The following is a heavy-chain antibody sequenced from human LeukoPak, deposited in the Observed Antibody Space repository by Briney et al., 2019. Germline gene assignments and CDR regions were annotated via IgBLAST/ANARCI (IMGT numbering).Heavy chain of an antibody. CDR2: IGPTGSDR. CDR3: ATETNGRHYDY. CDR1: GLTFSTSG. J-gene: IGHJ4*02. V-gene: IGHV3-21*06. Sequence: GGSLRLSCTASGLTFSTSGFNWVRQAPGKGLEWVASIGPTGSDRYHADSIKGRFTISGDNANNFLYLQMNSLRAEDTAVYYCATETNGRHYDYWGQGTLLTVSS. D-gene: IGHD1-14*01.